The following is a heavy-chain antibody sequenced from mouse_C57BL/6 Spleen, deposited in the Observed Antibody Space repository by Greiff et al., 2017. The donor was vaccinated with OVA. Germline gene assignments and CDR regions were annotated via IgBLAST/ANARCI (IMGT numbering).Heavy chain of an antibody. Sequence: VQLQQPGAELVMPGASVKLSCKASGYTFTSYWMHWVKQRPGQGLEWIGEIDPSDSYTNYNQKFKGKSTLTVDKSSSTAYMQLSSLTSEDSAVYYCARWNDYFDYWGQGTTLTVSS. CDR2: IDPSDSYT. J-gene: IGHJ2*01. CDR1: GYTFTSYW. V-gene: IGHV1-69*01. CDR3: ARWNDYFDY.